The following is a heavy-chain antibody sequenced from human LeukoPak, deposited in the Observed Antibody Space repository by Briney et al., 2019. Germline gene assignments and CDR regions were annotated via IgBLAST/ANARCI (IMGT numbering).Heavy chain of an antibody. CDR1: GGSFSGYY. Sequence: SETPSLTCAVYGGSFSGYYWSWIRQPPGKGLEWIGEINHSGSTNYNPSLKSRVTISVDTSKNQFSLKLSSVTAADTAVYYCASSIDMTTVTSDYWGQGTLVTVSS. V-gene: IGHV4-34*01. CDR3: ASSIDMTTVTSDY. J-gene: IGHJ4*02. CDR2: INHSGST. D-gene: IGHD4-11*01.